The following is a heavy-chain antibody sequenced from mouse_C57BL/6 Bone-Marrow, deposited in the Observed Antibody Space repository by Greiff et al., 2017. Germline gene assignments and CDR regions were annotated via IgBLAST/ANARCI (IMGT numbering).Heavy chain of an antibody. V-gene: IGHV5-6*02. D-gene: IGHD1-1*01. J-gene: IGHJ4*01. CDR1: GFTFSSYG. Sequence: EVKLVESGGDLVKPGGSLKLSCAASGFTFSSYGMSWVRQTPDKRLEWVATISSGGSYTYYPDSVKGRFTISRDNAKNTLYLQMSSLKSEDTAMYYCASRYYGSSYYSMDYWGQGTSVTVSS. CDR3: ASRYYGSSYYSMDY. CDR2: ISSGGSYT.